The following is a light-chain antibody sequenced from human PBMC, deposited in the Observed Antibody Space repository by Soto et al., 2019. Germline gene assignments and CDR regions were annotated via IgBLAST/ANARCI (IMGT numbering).Light chain of an antibody. J-gene: IGKJ3*01. CDR1: QSLVHSDGNTY. CDR2: RIS. CDR3: MQGTHLPKT. Sequence: DVVVTQSPLSLPVTLGQPASISCRSSQSLVHSDGNTYLSWFHQRPGQSPRRLIYRISNRDFGVPDRFSGSGSGSYFTLRISRVEAEDVGVYYCMQGTHLPKTFGPGTQVEIK. V-gene: IGKV2-30*02.